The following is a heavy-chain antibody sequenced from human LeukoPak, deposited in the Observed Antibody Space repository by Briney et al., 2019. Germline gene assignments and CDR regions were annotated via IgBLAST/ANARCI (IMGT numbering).Heavy chain of an antibody. J-gene: IGHJ3*02. CDR1: GGTFSSYA. CDR2: IIPIFGTA. V-gene: IGHV1-69*01. CDR3: ARAETAREYDAFDI. D-gene: IGHD2-21*02. Sequence: SVKVSCKASGGTFSSYAISWVRQAPGQGLEWMGGIIPIFGTANYAQKFQGRVTITADESTSTAYMELSSLRSEDTAVYYCARAETAREYDAFDIWGQGTMVTVSS.